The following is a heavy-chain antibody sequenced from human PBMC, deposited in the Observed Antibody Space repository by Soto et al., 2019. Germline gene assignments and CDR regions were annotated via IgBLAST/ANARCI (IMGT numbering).Heavy chain of an antibody. CDR2: ISYDGSNK. CDR3: AKDRTPSHGVHGDY. Sequence: PGGSLRLSCAASGFTFSSYGMHWVRQAPGKGLEWVAVISYDGSNKYYADSVKGRFTISRDNSKNTLYLQMNSLRAEDTAVYYCAKDRTPSHGVHGDYWGQGTLVTVSS. D-gene: IGHD2-2*01. V-gene: IGHV3-30*18. CDR1: GFTFSSYG. J-gene: IGHJ4*02.